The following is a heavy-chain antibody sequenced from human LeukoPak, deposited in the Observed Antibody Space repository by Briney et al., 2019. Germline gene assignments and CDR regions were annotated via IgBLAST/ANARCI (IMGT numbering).Heavy chain of an antibody. J-gene: IGHJ4*02. V-gene: IGHV3-23*01. CDR3: ARSGLSRFGF. Sequence: GGSLRLSCAASGFTLTSYGMSRVRQALGEGLEWGSAISGSGGSTYYADSVKGRFTISRDNSKNTLYLQMNSLRAEDTSLYYCARSGLSRFGFWGQGTLVTVSS. CDR2: ISGSGGST. CDR1: GFTLTSYG. D-gene: IGHD2/OR15-2a*01.